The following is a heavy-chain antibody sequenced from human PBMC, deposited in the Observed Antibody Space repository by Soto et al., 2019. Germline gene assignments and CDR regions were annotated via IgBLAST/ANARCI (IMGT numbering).Heavy chain of an antibody. D-gene: IGHD4-17*01. Sequence: SGGSLRLSCEASGFIVSINYMSWVRQAPGKGQEWVSVIYSGGNTFYADSVKGRFTISRDNSKNTLYLEMNSLRAEDTAVYYCAKDAVYGDGLWLPESWGQGTMVTVSS. CDR3: AKDAVYGDGLWLPES. CDR2: IYSGGNT. V-gene: IGHV3-53*01. J-gene: IGHJ4*02. CDR1: GFIVSINY.